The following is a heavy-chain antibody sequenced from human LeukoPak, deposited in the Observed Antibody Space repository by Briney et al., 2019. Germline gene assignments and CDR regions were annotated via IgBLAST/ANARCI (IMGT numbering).Heavy chain of an antibody. CDR2: ISGSGDNT. D-gene: IGHD3-10*02. Sequence: GGSLRLSCAASGFTFSSHGMSWVRQAPGKGLDWVSTISGSGDNTYYADSAKGRFTISRDNAKNSLYLQMNSLRAEDTAVYYCAELGITMIGGVWGKGTTVTISS. CDR1: GFTFSSHG. CDR3: AELGITMIGGV. J-gene: IGHJ6*04. V-gene: IGHV3-23*01.